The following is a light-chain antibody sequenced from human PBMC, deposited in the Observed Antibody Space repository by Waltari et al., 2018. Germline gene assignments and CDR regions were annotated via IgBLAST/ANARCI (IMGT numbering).Light chain of an antibody. Sequence: TVLTQSPGPLSLSPGERATLSCRASQSVSNNYLAWYQHQPGQAPRLLIYGASSRATGIPDRFSGSGSGTDFTLTISRLEPEDSAVYFCHLYGSARTFGGGTKVEIK. CDR3: HLYGSART. CDR1: QSVSNNY. J-gene: IGKJ4*01. V-gene: IGKV3-20*01. CDR2: GAS.